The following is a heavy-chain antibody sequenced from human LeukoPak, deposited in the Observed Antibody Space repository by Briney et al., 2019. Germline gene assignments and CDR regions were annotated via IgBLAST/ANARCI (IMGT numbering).Heavy chain of an antibody. CDR3: ARCLLGIAAAGTNYYYYMDV. Sequence: ASVKVSCKASGYTFTSYDINWVRQATGQGLEWMGWMNPNSGNTGYAQKFQGRVTMTRNTSISTAYMELSSLRSEDTAVYYCARCLLGIAAAGTNYYYYMDVWGKGTTVTVSS. CDR2: MNPNSGNT. J-gene: IGHJ6*03. D-gene: IGHD6-13*01. CDR1: GYTFTSYD. V-gene: IGHV1-8*01.